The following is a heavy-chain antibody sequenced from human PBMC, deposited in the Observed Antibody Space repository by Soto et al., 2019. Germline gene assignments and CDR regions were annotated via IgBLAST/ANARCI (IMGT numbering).Heavy chain of an antibody. V-gene: IGHV1-69*12. Sequence: QVQLVQSGAEVKKPGSSVKVSCKASGGTFSSYAISWVRQAPGQGLEWMGGIIPIFRTPDYAQKFQGRVTITADESTSTAYMELSSLRSEDTAVYYCARDKDRPRLGGNYYSIMDVWGQGTTVTVSS. CDR1: GGTFSSYA. CDR2: IIPIFRTP. J-gene: IGHJ6*02. CDR3: ARDKDRPRLGGNYYSIMDV. D-gene: IGHD5-12*01.